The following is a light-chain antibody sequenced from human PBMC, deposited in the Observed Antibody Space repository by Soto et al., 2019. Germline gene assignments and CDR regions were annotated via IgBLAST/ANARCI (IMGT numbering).Light chain of an antibody. CDR2: GAS. V-gene: IGKV3-15*01. J-gene: IGKJ5*01. CDR1: QSVSSN. Sequence: EIVMTQSPATLSVSPGERATLSCRASQSVSSNLAWYQQKPGQAPRLLIYGASTRATGIPARFSGSGSGTEFTLTISSLLSEDFAVYYCQQYNNWLLITFGQGTRLDIK. CDR3: QQYNNWLLIT.